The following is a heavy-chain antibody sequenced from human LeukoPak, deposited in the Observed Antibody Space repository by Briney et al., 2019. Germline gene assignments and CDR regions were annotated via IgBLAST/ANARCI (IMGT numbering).Heavy chain of an antibody. J-gene: IGHJ4*02. CDR1: GFILNNHA. CDR2: ISGSGRTI. D-gene: IGHD5-18*01. CDR3: AKNVMVKRYIDY. V-gene: IGHV3-23*01. Sequence: GASMRLSCAASGFILNNHAMSWVRQAPGKGLQWISVISGSGRTIEYEDSVKGRFTTSRDNSKNTLSLQMNSLRVEDTAIYYCAKNVMVKRYIDYWGQGTLVTVSS.